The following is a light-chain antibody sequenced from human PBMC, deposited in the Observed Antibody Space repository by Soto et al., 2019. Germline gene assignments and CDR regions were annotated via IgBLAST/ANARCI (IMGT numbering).Light chain of an antibody. J-gene: IGLJ2*01. V-gene: IGLV2-11*01. CDR3: CSFAGTYTI. CDR2: DVT. CDR1: SSDVGGCSH. Sequence: QSALTQPRSVSGSPGQSVTISCTGSSSDVGGCSHVSWFQQHPGKAPKLMIYDVTQRPSGVPDRFSGSKSGNTASLTISGLQAEDESDYYCCSFAGTYTIFGGGTQLTVL.